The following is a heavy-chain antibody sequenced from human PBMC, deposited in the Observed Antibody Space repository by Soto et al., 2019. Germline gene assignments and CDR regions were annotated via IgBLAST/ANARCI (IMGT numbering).Heavy chain of an antibody. Sequence: ASVKVSCKASGYTFTGYYMHWVRQAPGQGLEWMGWINPNSGGTNYAQKFQGRVTMTRDTSISTAYMELSRLRSDDTAVYYCARDPVQRGYYYGMDVWGQGTTVTVSS. J-gene: IGHJ6*02. CDR3: ARDPVQRGYYYGMDV. V-gene: IGHV1-2*02. CDR2: INPNSGGT. CDR1: GYTFTGYY.